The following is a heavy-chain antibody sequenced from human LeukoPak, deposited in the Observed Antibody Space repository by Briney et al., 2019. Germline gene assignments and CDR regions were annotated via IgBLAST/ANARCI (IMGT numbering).Heavy chain of an antibody. D-gene: IGHD2-2*01. CDR3: ARALEPATLIDFAY. V-gene: IGHV4-39*07. J-gene: IGHJ4*02. CDR2: IYYSGST. Sequence: WETLSLTCTVSGDSISSSSYYWGWIRQPPGRGLEWIGSIYYSGSTYYNPSLKSRVTISVDTSKSQFSLKVSSVTAADTALYYCARALEPATLIDFAYWGQGALVTVSS. CDR1: GDSISSSSYY.